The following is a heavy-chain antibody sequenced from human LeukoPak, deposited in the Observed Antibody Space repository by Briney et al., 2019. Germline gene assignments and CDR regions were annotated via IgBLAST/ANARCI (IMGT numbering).Heavy chain of an antibody. CDR1: GGSISSNIYY. J-gene: IGHJ5*02. CDR2: IYYSGNT. CDR3: ARGSYYDFWSGLNGGHWFDP. D-gene: IGHD3-3*01. V-gene: IGHV4-39*07. Sequence: SETLSLTCTVSGGSISSNIYYWGWIRQPPGKGLEWIGTIYYSGNTYYNPSLKSRVTISVDTSKDQFSLKLSSVTAADTAVYYCARGSYYDFWSGLNGGHWFDPWGQGTLVTVSS.